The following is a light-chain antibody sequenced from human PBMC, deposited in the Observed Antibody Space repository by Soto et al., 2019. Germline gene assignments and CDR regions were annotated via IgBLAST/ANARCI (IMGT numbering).Light chain of an antibody. CDR2: LGS. CDR3: MQALQTPLT. CDR1: QSLLHSNGYNY. Sequence: DFVMTQSPLSLPVTPGEPASISCRSSQSLLHSNGYNYLDWYLQKPGQSPQLLIYLGSNRASGVPDRISGSRSGSEFTLKISRVEAEDVGVYFCMQALQTPLTFGGGTKVEIK. V-gene: IGKV2-28*01. J-gene: IGKJ4*01.